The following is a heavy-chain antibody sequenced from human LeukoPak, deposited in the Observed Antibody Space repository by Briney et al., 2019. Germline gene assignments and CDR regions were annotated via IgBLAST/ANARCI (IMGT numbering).Heavy chain of an antibody. Sequence: SQTLSLTCAISGDSVSSNSAAWNWIRQSPSRGLEWLGRTYYRSKWYNDYAVSVKSRITINPDTSKNQFSLKLSSVTAADTAVYYCARGPGYSSGRKTRYFGYWGQGTLVTVSS. CDR2: TYYRSKWYN. CDR3: ARGPGYSSGRKTRYFGY. D-gene: IGHD6-19*01. CDR1: GDSVSSNSAA. V-gene: IGHV6-1*01. J-gene: IGHJ4*02.